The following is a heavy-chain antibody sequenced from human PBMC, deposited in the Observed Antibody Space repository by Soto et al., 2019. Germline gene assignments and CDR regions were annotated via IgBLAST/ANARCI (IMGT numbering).Heavy chain of an antibody. CDR2: ISYDGSNK. CDR1: GFTFSSYG. V-gene: IGHV3-30*18. CDR3: AKDSREWELLRGNWFDP. D-gene: IGHD1-26*01. Sequence: SGGSLRLSCAASGFTFSSYGMHWVRQAPGKGLEWVAVISYDGSNKYYADSVKGRFTISRDNSKNTLYLQMNSLRAEDTAVYYCAKDSREWELLRGNWFDPWGQGTLVTVSS. J-gene: IGHJ5*02.